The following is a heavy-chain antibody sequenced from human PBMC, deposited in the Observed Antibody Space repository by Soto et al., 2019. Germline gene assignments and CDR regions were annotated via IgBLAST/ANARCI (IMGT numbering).Heavy chain of an antibody. J-gene: IGHJ3*02. Sequence: GESLKISCKGSGYRFTNFWIGWVRQMPGKGLEWMGIIYPGDSDIRYSPSFQGQVTISADKSINTAYLQWSSLKASDTAMYYCARQNGAFYIWGQGTMVTVSS. V-gene: IGHV5-51*01. D-gene: IGHD2-8*01. CDR2: IYPGDSDI. CDR3: ARQNGAFYI. CDR1: GYRFTNFW.